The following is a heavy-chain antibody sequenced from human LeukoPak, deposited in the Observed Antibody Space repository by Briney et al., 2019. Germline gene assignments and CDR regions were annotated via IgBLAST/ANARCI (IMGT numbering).Heavy chain of an antibody. V-gene: IGHV3-7*01. J-gene: IGHJ3*02. CDR2: IKQDGSQK. D-gene: IGHD3-10*01. CDR1: GFTFSSYW. Sequence: GGSLRLSCAASGFTFSSYWMSWVRQAPGKGLEWVANIKQDGSQKYYVDSVKGRFTISRDNAKNSLYLQMNSLRAEDTAVYYCARELVLLWFGELSSYGAFDIWGQGTMVTVSS. CDR3: ARELVLLWFGELSSYGAFDI.